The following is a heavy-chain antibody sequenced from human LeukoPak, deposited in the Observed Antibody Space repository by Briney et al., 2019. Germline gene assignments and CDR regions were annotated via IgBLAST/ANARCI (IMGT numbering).Heavy chain of an antibody. CDR1: GGSISSYY. Sequence: SETLSLTCTVSGGSISSYYWSWIRQPPGKGLEWIGYIYYSGSTNYNPSLKSRVTISVDTSKNQFSLKLSSVTAADTAVYYCAINSMVRGAFDIWGQGTMVTVSS. CDR3: AINSMVRGAFDI. CDR2: IYYSGST. J-gene: IGHJ3*02. V-gene: IGHV4-59*01. D-gene: IGHD3-10*01.